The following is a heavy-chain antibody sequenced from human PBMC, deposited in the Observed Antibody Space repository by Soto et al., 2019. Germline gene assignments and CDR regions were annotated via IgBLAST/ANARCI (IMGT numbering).Heavy chain of an antibody. CDR3: ARDHPHSYGVYYFDY. D-gene: IGHD5-18*01. J-gene: IGHJ4*02. Sequence: PSETLSLTCTMSGGSFSPKYWSWIRQPPGKALEWVGYIYSSGSTHYNPSLQNRVTISIDTSKNQVSLNVNSVTAADTAVYYCARDHPHSYGVYYFDYWGQGTPVTVSS. V-gene: IGHV4-59*01. CDR2: IYSSGST. CDR1: GGSFSPKY.